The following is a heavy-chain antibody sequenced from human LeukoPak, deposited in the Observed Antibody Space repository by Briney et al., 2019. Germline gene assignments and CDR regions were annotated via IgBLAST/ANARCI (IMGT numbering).Heavy chain of an antibody. CDR3: ASNQNGYHFDY. V-gene: IGHV3-23*01. Sequence: GGSLRLSCAASGFTFSSYAMSWVRQAPGKGLEWVSGISGSGGSTYYADSVKGRFTISRDNPKNTLFLQMNSLRAEDTAVYYCASNQNGYHFDYWGQGTLVTVSS. D-gene: IGHD5-18*01. CDR2: ISGSGGST. CDR1: GFTFSSYA. J-gene: IGHJ4*02.